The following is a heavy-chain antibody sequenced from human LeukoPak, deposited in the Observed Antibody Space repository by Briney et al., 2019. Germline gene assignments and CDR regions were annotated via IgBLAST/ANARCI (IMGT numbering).Heavy chain of an antibody. V-gene: IGHV3-30*04. CDR3: ARDFGWYPYNWFDP. D-gene: IGHD6-19*01. CDR2: ISYDGSNK. J-gene: IGHJ5*02. CDR1: GFTFSSYA. Sequence: PGRSLRLSCAASGFTFSSYAIHWVRQAPGKGLEWVAVISYDGSNKYYADSVKGRFTISRDNSNNTLFLQMNSLRAEDTAVYYCARDFGWYPYNWFDPWGQGTLVTVSS.